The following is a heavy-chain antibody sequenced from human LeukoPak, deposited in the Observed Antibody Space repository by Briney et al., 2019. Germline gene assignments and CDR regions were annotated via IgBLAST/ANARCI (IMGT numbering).Heavy chain of an antibody. CDR2: IYSGGST. V-gene: IGHV3-53*01. CDR1: GFTFSSYS. J-gene: IGHJ4*02. CDR3: ARDEGPSDL. Sequence: PGGSLRLSCAASGFTFSSYSMNWVRQAPGKGLEWVSVIYSGGSTYYADSVKGRFTISRDNSKNTLYLQMNSLRAEDTAVYYCARDEGPSDLWGQGTLVTVSS.